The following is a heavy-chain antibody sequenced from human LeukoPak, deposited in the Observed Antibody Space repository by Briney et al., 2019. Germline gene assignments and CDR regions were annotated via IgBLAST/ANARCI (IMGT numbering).Heavy chain of an antibody. CDR1: GGSISSGTYY. J-gene: IGHJ6*03. V-gene: IGHV4-61*02. D-gene: IGHD5-24*01. Sequence: PSETLSLTCTVSGGSISSGTYYWSWIRQPAGKGLEWIGRMYTSGSTIYNPSLKSRVTISIDTSKNQFSLKLSSVTAADTAVYYCARAVSHNFFYYMDVWGKGTTVTVSS. CDR2: MYTSGST. CDR3: ARAVSHNFFYYMDV.